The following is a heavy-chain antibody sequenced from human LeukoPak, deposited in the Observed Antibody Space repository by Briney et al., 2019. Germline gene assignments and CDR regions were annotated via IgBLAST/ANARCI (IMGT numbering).Heavy chain of an antibody. D-gene: IGHD3-10*01. V-gene: IGHV3-30-3*01. Sequence: ALRLSFAASGFTFSIHAMHWVRQAPGKGLEWVAVISYDGSNKYYADSVKGRFTISRDNSKNTLYLQMNSLRAEDTAVYYCARSTMVYYFDYWGQGTLVTVSS. CDR3: ARSTMVYYFDY. J-gene: IGHJ4*02. CDR2: ISYDGSNK. CDR1: GFTFSIHA.